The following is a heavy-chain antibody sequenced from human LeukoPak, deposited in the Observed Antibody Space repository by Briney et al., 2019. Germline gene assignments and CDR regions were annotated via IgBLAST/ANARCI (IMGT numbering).Heavy chain of an antibody. V-gene: IGHV4-31*03. CDR2: IYYSGST. D-gene: IGHD3-10*01. CDR1: GGSISSGGYY. Sequence: SETLSLTCTVSGGSISSGGYYWSWIRQHPGKGLEWIGYIYYSGSTYYNPSLKSRVTISVDKSKNQFSLKLSSVTAADSAVYYCASLAMVRGVSYFDYWGQGTLVTVSS. CDR3: ASLAMVRGVSYFDY. J-gene: IGHJ4*02.